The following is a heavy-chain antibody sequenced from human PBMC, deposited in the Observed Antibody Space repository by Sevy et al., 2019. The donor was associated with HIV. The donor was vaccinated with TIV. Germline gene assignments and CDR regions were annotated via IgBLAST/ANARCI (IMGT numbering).Heavy chain of an antibody. J-gene: IGHJ6*02. CDR2: ISYDSTYK. CDR3: AKDLKQFWPQDSYYGMDV. V-gene: IGHV3-30*18. CDR1: GFNFNNYG. Sequence: GGSLRLSCAASGFNFNNYGMNWVRQTPGKGLEWVAVISYDSTYKFFTDSVKGRFSISRDNSKNTVDLQLNSLRPEETAVYYCAKDLKQFWPQDSYYGMDVWGLGTTVTVSS. D-gene: IGHD2-15*01.